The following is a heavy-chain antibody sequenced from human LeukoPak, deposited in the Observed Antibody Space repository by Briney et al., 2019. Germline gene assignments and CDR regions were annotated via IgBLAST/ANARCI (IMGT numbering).Heavy chain of an antibody. J-gene: IGHJ5*02. CDR1: GGSISSGDYY. V-gene: IGHV4-30-4*08. CDR3: ARAGSSSWYYYWFDP. CDR2: IYYSGST. Sequence: SETLSLTCTVSGGSISSGDYYWSWIRQPPGKGLEWIGYIYYSGSTYYNPSLKSRVTISVDTSKSQFPLKLSSVTAADTAVYYCARAGSSSWYYYWFDPWGQGTLVTVSS. D-gene: IGHD6-13*01.